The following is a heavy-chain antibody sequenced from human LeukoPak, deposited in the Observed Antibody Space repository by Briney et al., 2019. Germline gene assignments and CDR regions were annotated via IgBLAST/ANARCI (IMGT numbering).Heavy chain of an antibody. V-gene: IGHV3-23*01. CDR3: AKVSCTSTAWYHGWIHR. J-gene: IGHJ5*02. CDR2: ISGSGGCK. CDR1: GFTFSSYG. Sequence: PGGSLRPSCAASGFTFSSYGMKWVRQAPGKGLEWVSAISGSGGCKYYADSVKGRFTISRDNSKNSLYLQMNSLKAEDTAVYHWAKVSCTSTAWYHGWIHRWGQGALVTVSS. D-gene: IGHD2-2*01.